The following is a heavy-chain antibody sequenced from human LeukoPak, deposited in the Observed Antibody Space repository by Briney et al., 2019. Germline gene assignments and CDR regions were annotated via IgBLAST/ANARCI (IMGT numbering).Heavy chain of an antibody. CDR2: MNPNSGNT. V-gene: IGHV1-8*01. J-gene: IGHJ4*02. CDR1: GYTFTSYD. CDR3: ARDGIVGATRFDY. Sequence: ASVKVSCKASGYTFTSYDINWVRQATGQGLEWMGWMNPNSGNTGYAQKFQGRVTMTTDTSTSTAYMELRSLRSDDTAVYYCARDGIVGATRFDYWGQGTLVTVSS. D-gene: IGHD1-26*01.